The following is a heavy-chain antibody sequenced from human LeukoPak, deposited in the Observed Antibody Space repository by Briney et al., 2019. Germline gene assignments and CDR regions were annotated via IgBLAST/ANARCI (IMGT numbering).Heavy chain of an antibody. CDR1: GYTFTGYY. CDR2: INPNSGGT. Sequence: GASVKVSCKASGYTFTGYYMHWVRQAPGQGLEWMGRINPNSGGTNYAQKFQGRVTMTRDTSISTAYMELSRLRSDDTAVYYCARDLPIMIHDPSANWIDPWGQGTLVSVSS. CDR3: ARDLPIMIHDPSANWIDP. D-gene: IGHD3-16*01. J-gene: IGHJ5*02. V-gene: IGHV1-2*06.